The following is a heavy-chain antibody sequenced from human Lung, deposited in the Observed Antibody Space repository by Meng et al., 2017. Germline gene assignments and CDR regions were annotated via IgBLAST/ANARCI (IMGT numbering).Heavy chain of an antibody. CDR2: INPNSGGT. CDR1: GYTFSGYY. D-gene: IGHD3-22*01. CDR3: ARGPITMKVVPTGGRYFDL. V-gene: IGHV1-2*07. Sequence: VRSGAEGEKPRVSVKGSCKASGYTFSGYYMHWGRHAPGQGLEWIGWINPNSGGTNYAHKFQGRVTMPRDTSISTAYMELSRLRSDDTAVYYCARGPITMKVVPTGGRYFDLWGRGTLVTVSS. J-gene: IGHJ2*01.